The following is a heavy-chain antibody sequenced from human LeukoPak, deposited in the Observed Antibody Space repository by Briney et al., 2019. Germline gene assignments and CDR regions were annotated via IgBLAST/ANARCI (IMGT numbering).Heavy chain of an antibody. D-gene: IGHD3-10*01. CDR1: GGSISSYY. CDR2: IYTSGST. J-gene: IGHJ5*02. CDR3: ARDGGYYYGSGSYPLNWFDP. Sequence: SETLSLTCTVSGGSISSYYWSWIRQPAGKGLEWIGRIYTSGSTNYNPSLKSRVTMSVDTSKNQFSLKLSSVTAADTAVYYCARDGGYYYGSGSYPLNWFDPWGQGTLVTVSS. V-gene: IGHV4-4*07.